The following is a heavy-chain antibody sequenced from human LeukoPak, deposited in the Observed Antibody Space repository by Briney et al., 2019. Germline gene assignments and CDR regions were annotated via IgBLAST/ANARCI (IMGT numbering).Heavy chain of an antibody. V-gene: IGHV3-53*01. J-gene: IGHJ4*02. CDR3: ARGHSSGYYFDY. Sequence: GGSLRLSCAASGFTVSSIYMSWVRQAPGKGLEWVSVIYSGGSTYYADSVKGRFTISRDNSKNTLYLQMNSLRAEDTAVYYCARGHSSGYYFDYWGQGTLVTVSS. CDR1: GFTVSSIY. CDR2: IYSGGST. D-gene: IGHD3-22*01.